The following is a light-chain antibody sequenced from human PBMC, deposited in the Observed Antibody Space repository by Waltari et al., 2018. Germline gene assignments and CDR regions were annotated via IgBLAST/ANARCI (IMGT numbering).Light chain of an antibody. CDR2: DVS. J-gene: IGLJ2*01. CDR3: SSYTANSLVL. CDR1: SSDVGGYEF. V-gene: IGLV2-14*03. Sequence: QSALTQPASVSGSPGQSVTISCTGTSSDVGGYEFVSWYQQHPGTAPKLLIYDVSNRPSGVSNRFAGSRAGNTASLTISDLQTDDEADYFCSSYTANSLVLFGGGTQVTVL.